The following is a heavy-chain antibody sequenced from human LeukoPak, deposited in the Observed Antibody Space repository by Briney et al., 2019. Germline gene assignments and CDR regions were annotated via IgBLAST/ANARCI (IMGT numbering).Heavy chain of an antibody. D-gene: IGHD3-16*02. Sequence: VGSLRLSCAASVFTFDDYAMRCVRQAPGKGLEWVSLICGAGGSTYYADSVKGRFTISRDNSKNSLYLQMNSLRTEDTGLYYCAKDSAPGDYVWGSYRYRNYFDYWGQGTLVTVSS. CDR3: AKDSAPGDYVWGSYRYRNYFDY. V-gene: IGHV3-43*02. CDR1: VFTFDDYA. J-gene: IGHJ4*02. CDR2: ICGAGGST.